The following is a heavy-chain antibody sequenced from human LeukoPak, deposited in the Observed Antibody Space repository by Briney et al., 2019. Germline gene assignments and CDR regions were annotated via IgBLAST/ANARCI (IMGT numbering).Heavy chain of an antibody. CDR1: GFTVSSNY. CDR2: IYSGGST. Sequence: GGSLRLSCAASGFTVSSNYMSWVRQAPGKGLEWVSVIYSGGSTYYADSVKGRFTISRDNSKNTLYLQMNSLRAEDTAVYYCARALGYSYGYDYWGQGTLVTVSS. D-gene: IGHD5-18*01. CDR3: ARALGYSYGYDY. J-gene: IGHJ4*02. V-gene: IGHV3-53*01.